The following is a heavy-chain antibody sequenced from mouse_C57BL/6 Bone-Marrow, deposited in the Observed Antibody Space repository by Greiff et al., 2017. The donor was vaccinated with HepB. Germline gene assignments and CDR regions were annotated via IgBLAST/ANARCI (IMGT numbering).Heavy chain of an antibody. J-gene: IGHJ3*01. D-gene: IGHD3-2*02. CDR2: IYPGDGDT. V-gene: IGHV1-80*01. Sequence: VQLQQSGAELVKPGASVKISCKASGYAFSSYWMNWVKQRPGKGLEWIGQIYPGDGDTNYNGKFKGKATLTADKSSSTAYMQLSSLTSEDSAVYFCATRTAQARAWFAYWGQGTLVTVSA. CDR1: GYAFSSYW. CDR3: ATRTAQARAWFAY.